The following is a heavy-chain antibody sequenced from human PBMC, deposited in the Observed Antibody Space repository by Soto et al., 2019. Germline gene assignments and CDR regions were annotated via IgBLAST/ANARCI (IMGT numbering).Heavy chain of an antibody. CDR2: INHSGST. CDR3: ARAMVRGYPGYYYGMDV. CDR1: GGSFSGYH. J-gene: IGHJ6*02. V-gene: IGHV4-34*01. Sequence: PSETLSLTCAVYGGSFSGYHWSWIRQPPGKGLEWIGEINHSGSTNYNPSLKSRVTISVDTSKNQFSLKLSSVTAADTAVYYCARAMVRGYPGYYYGMDVWGQGTTVTVSS. D-gene: IGHD3-10*01.